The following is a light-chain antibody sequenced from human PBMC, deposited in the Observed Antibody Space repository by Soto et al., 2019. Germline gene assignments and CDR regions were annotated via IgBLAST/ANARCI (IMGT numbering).Light chain of an antibody. V-gene: IGKV3-11*01. J-gene: IGKJ1*01. CDR3: QQRSNWPPWT. CDR2: DAS. CDR1: EGVASTY. Sequence: EIVLTQSPGTLSLSPGQRATLSCRASEGVASTYLAWYHQKPGQAPRLLIYDASNRATGIPARFSGSGSGTDFTLTISRLEPEDFAVYYCQQRSNWPPWTFGQGTKVDIK.